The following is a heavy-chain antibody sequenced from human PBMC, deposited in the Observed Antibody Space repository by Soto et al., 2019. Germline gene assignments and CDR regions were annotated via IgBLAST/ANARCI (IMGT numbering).Heavy chain of an antibody. CDR1: GGSISGSSYI. CDR3: ARPGFCRKGDCSDFDY. Sequence: SETLSLTCTVSGGSISGSSYIWGWIRQHPGKGLEWIGSIYFSGSASYNPSLRSRLTISVDKSINTAYLQWSSLEASDTAIYYCARPGFCRKGDCSDFDYWGQGTQVTVSS. CDR2: IYFSGSA. J-gene: IGHJ4*02. D-gene: IGHD2-2*01. V-gene: IGHV4-39*02.